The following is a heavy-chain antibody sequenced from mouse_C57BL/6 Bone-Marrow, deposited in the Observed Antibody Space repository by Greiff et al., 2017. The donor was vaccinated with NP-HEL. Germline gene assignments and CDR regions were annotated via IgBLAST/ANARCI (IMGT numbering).Heavy chain of an antibody. D-gene: IGHD3-2*02. J-gene: IGHJ3*01. CDR3: TTGGQLRLRYAY. Sequence: EVKLQESGAELVRPGASVKLSCTASGFNIKDDYMHWVKQRPEQGLEWIGWIDPENGDTEYASKFQGKATITADTSSNTAYLQLSSLTSEDTAVYYCTTGGQLRLRYAYWGQGTLVTVSA. CDR1: GFNIKDDY. CDR2: IDPENGDT. V-gene: IGHV14-4*01.